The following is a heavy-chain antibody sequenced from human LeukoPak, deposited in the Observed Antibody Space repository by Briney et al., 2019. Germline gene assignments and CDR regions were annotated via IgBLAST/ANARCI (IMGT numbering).Heavy chain of an antibody. D-gene: IGHD3-16*02. CDR1: GGSISSGGYS. CDR2: IHYSGST. CDR3: ARVFSGLRLGELSLYENDY. V-gene: IGHV4-61*08. Sequence: SETLSLTCAVSGGSISSGGYSWSWIRQPPGKGLEWIGYIHYSGSTNYNPSLKSRVTISVDTSKNQFSLKLSSVTAADTAVYYCARVFSGLRLGELSLYENDYWGQGTLVTVSS. J-gene: IGHJ4*02.